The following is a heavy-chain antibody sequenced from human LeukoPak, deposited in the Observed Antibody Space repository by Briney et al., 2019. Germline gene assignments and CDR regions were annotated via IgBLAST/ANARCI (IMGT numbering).Heavy chain of an antibody. CDR3: ARGLGSRFYYDSSGYYQH. CDR2: INHSGST. CDR1: GGSFSGYY. D-gene: IGHD3-22*01. J-gene: IGHJ4*02. V-gene: IGHV4-34*01. Sequence: SETLSLTCAVYGGSFSGYYWSWIRQPPGKGLEWIGEINHSGSTNYNPSLKSRVTISVDTSKNQFSLKLSSVTAADTAVYYCARGLGSRFYYDSSGYYQHWGQGTLVTVSS.